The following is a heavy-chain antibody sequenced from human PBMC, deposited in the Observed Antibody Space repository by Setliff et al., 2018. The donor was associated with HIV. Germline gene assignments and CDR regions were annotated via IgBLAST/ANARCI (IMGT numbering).Heavy chain of an antibody. CDR3: ARGLPTHYYGPDNWFDP. Sequence: SETLSLTCAVYGGSFSDYYWNWIRQHPGKGLEWIGYIYYSGSTYYNPSLNSRVSISLDTSKNQFSLRLRSVTATDMAFYYCARGLPTHYYGPDNWFDPWSQGTLVTVSS. CDR1: GGSFSDYY. D-gene: IGHD3-10*01. V-gene: IGHV4-34*01. CDR2: IYYSGST. J-gene: IGHJ5*02.